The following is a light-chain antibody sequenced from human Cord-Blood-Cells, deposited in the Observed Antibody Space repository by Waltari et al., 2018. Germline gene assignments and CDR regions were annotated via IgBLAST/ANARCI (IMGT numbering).Light chain of an antibody. J-gene: IGLJ3*02. CDR1: SSDVGSYNP. CDR3: CSYAGSSTWV. V-gene: IGLV2-23*01. CDR2: EGS. Sequence: QSALTQPASVSGSPGQSITISCTGTSSDVGSYNPVPWYQQHPGKAPKLMIYEGSKRPSGVSNRFSGSKSGNTASLTISGLQAEDEADYYCCSYAGSSTWVFGGGTKLTVL.